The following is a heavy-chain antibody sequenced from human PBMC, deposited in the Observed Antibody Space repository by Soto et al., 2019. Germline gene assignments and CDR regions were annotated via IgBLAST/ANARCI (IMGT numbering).Heavy chain of an antibody. Sequence: SQTLSLTCAISGDSVSSNSAAWNWFRQSPVRGLEWLGRTYYRSKWNIDYAVSVKSRLTINPETSKNQFSLQLNSVTPEDTAVYFCARSSGPGDYGRFDFWDQGTLVTVSS. CDR3: ARSSGPGDYGRFDF. D-gene: IGHD3-10*01. V-gene: IGHV6-1*01. J-gene: IGHJ4*02. CDR2: TYYRSKWNI. CDR1: GDSVSSNSAA.